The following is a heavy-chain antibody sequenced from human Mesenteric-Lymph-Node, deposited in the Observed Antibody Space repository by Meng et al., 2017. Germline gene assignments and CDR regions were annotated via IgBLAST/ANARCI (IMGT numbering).Heavy chain of an antibody. CDR1: GGSFSGYY. V-gene: IGHV4-34*01. CDR3: ARVPDDGSDYEYYFDY. D-gene: IGHD3-22*01. CDR2: INHSGST. J-gene: IGHJ4*02. Sequence: SETLSLTCAVYGGSFSGYYWSWIRQPPGKGLEWIGEINHSGSTNYNPSLKSRVTISVDTSKNQFSLKLSSVTAADTAVYNCARVPDDGSDYEYYFDYWGQGTLVTVSS.